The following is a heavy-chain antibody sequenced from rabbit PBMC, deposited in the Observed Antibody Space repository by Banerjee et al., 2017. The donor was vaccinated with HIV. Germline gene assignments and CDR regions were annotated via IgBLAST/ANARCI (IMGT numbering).Heavy chain of an antibody. CDR2: IYTGSGAT. CDR1: GFSFSNKYV. CDR3: ARDLAGVIGWNFNL. Sequence: QEQLEESGGDLVKPGASLTLTCTASGFSFSNKYVMCWVRQAPGKGLEWIGCIYTGSGATYYASWVNGRFTISRRTSLNTVDLKMTSLTAADTASYFCARDLAGVIGWNFNLWGPGTLVTVS. J-gene: IGHJ4*01. D-gene: IGHD4-1*01. V-gene: IGHV1S43*01.